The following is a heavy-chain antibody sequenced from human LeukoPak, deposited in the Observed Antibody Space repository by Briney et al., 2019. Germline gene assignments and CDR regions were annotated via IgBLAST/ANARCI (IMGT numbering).Heavy chain of an antibody. CDR2: ITQDGSEK. V-gene: IGHV3-7*01. CDR3: ARDRGTEPFTYYDFWSGYEMDV. J-gene: IGHJ6*04. Sequence: GGSLRLSCAASGFTFSSYWMSWVRQAPGKGLEWVANITQDGSEKYYVDSVKGRFTISRDNAKNSLYLQMNSLRAEDTAVYYCARDRGTEPFTYYDFWSGYEMDVWGKGTTVTVSS. D-gene: IGHD3-3*01. CDR1: GFTFSSYW.